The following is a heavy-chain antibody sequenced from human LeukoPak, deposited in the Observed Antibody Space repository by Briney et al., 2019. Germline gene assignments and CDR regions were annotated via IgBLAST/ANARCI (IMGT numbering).Heavy chain of an antibody. J-gene: IGHJ4*02. CDR2: IYYSGST. CDR1: GGSISSYY. Sequence: PSETLSLTCTVSGGSISSYYWSWIRQPPGKGLEWIGYIYYSGSTNYNPSLKSRVTISVDTSKNQFSLKLSSVTAADTAVYCCARHHPFGEIWGQGTRVTVSS. V-gene: IGHV4-59*08. D-gene: IGHD3-10*01. CDR3: ARHHPFGEI.